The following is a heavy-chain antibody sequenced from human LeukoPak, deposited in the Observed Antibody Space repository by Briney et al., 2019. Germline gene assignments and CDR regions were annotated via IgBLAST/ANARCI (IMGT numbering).Heavy chain of an antibody. Sequence: QPGGSLKLSCAASGFTFSSYAMSWVRQAPGKGLEWVSAISGSGGSTYYADSVKGRFTISRDNAKNTLYLQMNSLRAEDTAIYYCARDKFTSGESWFDPWGQGTLVTVSS. J-gene: IGHJ5*02. CDR3: ARDKFTSGESWFDP. V-gene: IGHV3-23*01. CDR1: GFTFSSYA. D-gene: IGHD3-10*01. CDR2: ISGSGGST.